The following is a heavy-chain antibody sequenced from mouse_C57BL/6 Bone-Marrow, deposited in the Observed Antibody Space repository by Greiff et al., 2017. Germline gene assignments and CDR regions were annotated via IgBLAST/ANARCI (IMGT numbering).Heavy chain of an antibody. V-gene: IGHV7-3*01. CDR3: ARYGGNYVY. D-gene: IGHD2-1*01. Sequence: EVQVVESGGGLVQPGGSLSLSCAASGFTFTDYYMSWVRQPPGKALEWLGFIRNKANGYTTEYSASVKGRFTISRDNSQSILYLQMNALRAEDSATYYCARYGGNYVYRGQGTLVTVSA. CDR1: GFTFTDYY. J-gene: IGHJ3*01. CDR2: IRNKANGYTT.